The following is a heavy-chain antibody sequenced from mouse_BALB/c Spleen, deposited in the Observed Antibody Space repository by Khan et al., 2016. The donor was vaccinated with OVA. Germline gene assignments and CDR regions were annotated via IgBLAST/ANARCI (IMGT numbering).Heavy chain of an antibody. Sequence: QIQLVQSGAELARPGASVKMSCKASGYTFTSYTMHWVKKRPGQGLEWIGDINPSSDYTKYNQKIKDKATLTADKSSSTAYIQLSSLKSEDSAVYDSASTHERWSQGTTLTASS. CDR2: INPSSDYT. CDR3: ASTHER. CDR1: GYTFTSYT. J-gene: IGHJ2*01. V-gene: IGHV1-4*01.